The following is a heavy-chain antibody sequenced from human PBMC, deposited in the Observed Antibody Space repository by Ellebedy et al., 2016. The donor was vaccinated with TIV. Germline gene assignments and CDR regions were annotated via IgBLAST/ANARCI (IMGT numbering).Heavy chain of an antibody. J-gene: IGHJ4*02. CDR2: ISAYNGNT. Sequence: AASVKVSCKASGYTFTIYGINWVRQAPGQGLEWMGWISAYNGNTNYAQKLQGRVTMTTDTSTSTAYMELRSLRSDDTAVYYCATSKRYLETSGYFDYWGQGTLVTVSS. CDR1: GYTFTIYG. V-gene: IGHV1-18*04. D-gene: IGHD3-22*01. CDR3: ATSKRYLETSGYFDY.